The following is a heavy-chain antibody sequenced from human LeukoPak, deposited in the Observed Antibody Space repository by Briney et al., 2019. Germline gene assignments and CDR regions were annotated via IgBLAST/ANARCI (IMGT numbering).Heavy chain of an antibody. CDR1: GFSFSSYA. CDR3: AKDRIAVASYFDY. Sequence: GGSLRLSCAAPGFSFSSYAMSRVRQAPGKGLEWVSAISGSGGSTYYADSVKGRFTISRDNSKNTLYLQMNSLRAEDTAIYFCAKDRIAVASYFDYWGQGTLVTVSS. J-gene: IGHJ4*02. CDR2: ISGSGGST. V-gene: IGHV3-23*01. D-gene: IGHD6-19*01.